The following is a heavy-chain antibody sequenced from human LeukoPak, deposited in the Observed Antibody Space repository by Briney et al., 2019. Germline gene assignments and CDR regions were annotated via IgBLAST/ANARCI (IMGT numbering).Heavy chain of an antibody. V-gene: IGHV3-23*01. D-gene: IGHD1-26*01. Sequence: GGSLRLSCAASGFTFSSYAMTWVRQIPGKGLEWVSTISESGGGSYSGGGTYYGDSVKGRFIISKDGSTKTLFLQMDRLRADDTGIYHCAKGKVNHLGALDYWGQGALVTVSS. CDR3: AKGKVNHLGALDY. CDR1: GFTFSSYA. CDR2: ISESGGGSYSGGGT. J-gene: IGHJ4*02.